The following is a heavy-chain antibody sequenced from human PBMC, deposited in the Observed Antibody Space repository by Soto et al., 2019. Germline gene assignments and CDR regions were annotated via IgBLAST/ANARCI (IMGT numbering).Heavy chain of an antibody. V-gene: IGHV4-4*02. CDR2: IYHSGVT. CDR3: ARGMTTVTTFDY. Sequence: PSETLSLTCAVSGDSITSSYWSWLRQPPGKGLEWIADIYHSGVTNYNPSLRSRVIISLDRSRNQFSLQLNSLSAADTAVYYCARGMTTVTTFDYWGQGTLVTVSS. D-gene: IGHD4-17*01. J-gene: IGHJ4*02. CDR1: GDSITSSYW.